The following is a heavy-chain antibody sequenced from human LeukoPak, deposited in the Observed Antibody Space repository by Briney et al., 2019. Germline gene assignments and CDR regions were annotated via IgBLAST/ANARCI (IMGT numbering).Heavy chain of an antibody. J-gene: IGHJ4*02. CDR2: IRSKAYGGTT. CDR1: GFTFGDYG. CDR3: TRGDCYDSSGYYFLFDY. D-gene: IGHD3-22*01. Sequence: TGGSLRLSCTPSGFTFGDYGMSWVRQAPGKGLEWVGFIRSKAYGGTTEYAASVKGRFTISRDDSKSIAYLRMNSLKTEDTAVYYCTRGDCYDSSGYYFLFDYWGQGTLVTVSS. V-gene: IGHV3-49*04.